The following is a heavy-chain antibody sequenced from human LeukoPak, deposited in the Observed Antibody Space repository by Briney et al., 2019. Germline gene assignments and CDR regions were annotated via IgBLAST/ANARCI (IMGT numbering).Heavy chain of an antibody. CDR1: GYTFTGYY. J-gene: IGHJ4*02. V-gene: IGHV1-2*06. Sequence: GASVRVSCKASGYTFTGYYMHWVRQAPGQGREWMGRINPNSGGTNYAQKFQGRVTMTRDTSISTAYMELSRLRSDDTAVYSCARDHSGATKRFIDDYWGQGTLVTVSS. CDR3: ARDHSGATKRFIDDY. CDR2: INPNSGGT. D-gene: IGHD1-26*01.